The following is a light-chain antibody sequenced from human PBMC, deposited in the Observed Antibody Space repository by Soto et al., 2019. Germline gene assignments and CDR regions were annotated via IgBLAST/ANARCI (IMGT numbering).Light chain of an antibody. CDR2: AAS. Sequence: EMVMTQSPGTLSVSPGEGATLSCRASQSVSSNLAWYQQQPGQAPRLLIYAASTRATGIPDRFSGSGSGTDFTLTISRLEPEDFAVYYCQQYGSSLLTFGPGTKVDI. V-gene: IGKV3-20*01. CDR1: QSVSSN. CDR3: QQYGSSLLT. J-gene: IGKJ3*01.